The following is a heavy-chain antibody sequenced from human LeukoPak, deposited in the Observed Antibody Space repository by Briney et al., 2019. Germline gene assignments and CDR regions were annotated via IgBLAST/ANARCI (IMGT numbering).Heavy chain of an antibody. CDR3: ARDFGTAYFDY. CDR2: IYYSGST. V-gene: IGHV4-39*07. Sequence: SETLSLTCTVSGGSISSSSYYWGWIRQPPGKGLEWLGSIYYSGSTYYNPSLKSRVTISVDTSKNQFSLKLSSVTAADTAVYYCARDFGTAYFDYWGQGTLVTVSS. CDR1: GGSISSSSYY. J-gene: IGHJ4*02. D-gene: IGHD3-3*01.